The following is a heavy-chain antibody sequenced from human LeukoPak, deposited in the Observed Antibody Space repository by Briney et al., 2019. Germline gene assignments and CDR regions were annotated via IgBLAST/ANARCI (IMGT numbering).Heavy chain of an antibody. CDR2: IKQDGSEK. CDR3: ARDKAWDFDY. V-gene: IGHV3-7*01. CDR1: GFTFNNYW. Sequence: PGGSLRLSCAAYGFTFNNYWMSWVRQAPGKGLEWVANIKQDGSEKYYVDSVKGRFTISRDNAKNSLYLQMNSLRAEDTAVYYCARDKAWDFDYWGQGTLVTVSS. D-gene: IGHD7-27*01. J-gene: IGHJ4*02.